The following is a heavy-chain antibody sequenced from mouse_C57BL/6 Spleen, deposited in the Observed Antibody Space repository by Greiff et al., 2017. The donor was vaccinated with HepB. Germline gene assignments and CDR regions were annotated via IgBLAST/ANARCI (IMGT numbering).Heavy chain of an antibody. V-gene: IGHV2-6*01. CDR1: GFSLTSYG. CDR3: ASYGNYGGFAY. Sequence: VKLVESGPGLVAPSQSLSITCTVSGFSLTSYGVDWVRQSPGKGLEWLGVIWGVGSTNYNSALKSRLRISKDNSKSQVFLKMNSRQTDDTAMYYCASYGNYGGFAYWGQGTLVTVSA. D-gene: IGHD2-1*01. J-gene: IGHJ3*01. CDR2: IWGVGST.